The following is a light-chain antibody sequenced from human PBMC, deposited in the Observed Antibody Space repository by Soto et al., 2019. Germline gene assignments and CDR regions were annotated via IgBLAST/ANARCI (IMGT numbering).Light chain of an antibody. CDR3: SSYSSSSTPLI. CDR2: YVS. CDR1: SSDIGSFHY. V-gene: IGLV2-14*03. Sequence: QSVLTQPASVYGSPGQSITISCAGTSSDIGSFHYVSWYQQHPGRAPKLMIYYVSNRPSGVSNRFSGSKSGNMASLTISGLQAEDEADYYCSSYSSSSTPLIFGGGTKLTVL. J-gene: IGLJ2*01.